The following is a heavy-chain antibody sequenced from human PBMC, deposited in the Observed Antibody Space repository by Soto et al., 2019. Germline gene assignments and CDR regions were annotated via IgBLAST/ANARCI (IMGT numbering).Heavy chain of an antibody. CDR3: ARDHPHSYGVYYFDY. V-gene: IGHV1-46*01. J-gene: IGHJ4*02. Sequence: ASVKVSCKASGYTFTSYYMHWVRQAPGQGLEWMGIINPSGDSTSYAQKFQGRVTMTRDTSKNQVSLKVNSVTAADTAVYYCARDHPHSYGVYYFDYWGQGTPVTVSS. CDR2: INPSGDST. D-gene: IGHD5-18*01. CDR1: GYTFTSYY.